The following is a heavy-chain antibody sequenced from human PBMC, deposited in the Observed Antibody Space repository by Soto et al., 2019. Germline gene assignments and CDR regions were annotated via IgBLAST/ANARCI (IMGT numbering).Heavy chain of an antibody. CDR1: GYTFNSYG. Sequence: QVQLVQSGTEVKKPGASVKVSCKASGYTFNSYGISWVRQAPGQGLEWMGWISPYDDNTNYAQNLQGRVTMTTDTSTRTAYMERRSLRSDDTAVYYCARGGYYDSSGSRNYHYYGMDAWGQGTTVTVSA. V-gene: IGHV1-18*01. CDR3: ARGGYYDSSGSRNYHYYGMDA. J-gene: IGHJ6*01. D-gene: IGHD3-22*01. CDR2: ISPYDDNT.